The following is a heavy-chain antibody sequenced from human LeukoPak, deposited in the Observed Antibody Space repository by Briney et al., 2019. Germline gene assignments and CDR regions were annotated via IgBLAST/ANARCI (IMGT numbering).Heavy chain of an antibody. CDR3: ARDSSTWRTLNSIKIDY. CDR1: GGSISSGGYY. Sequence: SETLSLTCTVSGGSISSGGYYWSWIRQHPGKGLEWIGYIYYSGSTYYNPSLKSRVTISVDTSKNQFSLKLSSVTAADTAVYYCARDSSTWRTLNSIKIDYWGQGTLVTVSS. J-gene: IGHJ4*02. V-gene: IGHV4-31*03. CDR2: IYYSGST. D-gene: IGHD6-13*01.